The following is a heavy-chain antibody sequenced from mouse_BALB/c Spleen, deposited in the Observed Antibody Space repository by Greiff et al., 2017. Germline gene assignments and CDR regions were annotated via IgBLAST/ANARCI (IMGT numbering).Heavy chain of an antibody. Sequence: EVMLVESGGGLVQPGGSLKLSCAASGFTFSSYTMSWVRQTPEKRLEWVAYISNGGGSTYYPDTVKGRFTISRDNAKNTLYLQMSSLKSEDTAMYYCARHDGYGGFAYWGQGTLVTVSA. V-gene: IGHV5-12-2*01. J-gene: IGHJ3*01. CDR2: ISNGGGST. D-gene: IGHD2-3*01. CDR3: ARHDGYGGFAY. CDR1: GFTFSSYT.